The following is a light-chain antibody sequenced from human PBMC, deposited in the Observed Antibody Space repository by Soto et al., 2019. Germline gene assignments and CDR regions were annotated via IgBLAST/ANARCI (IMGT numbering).Light chain of an antibody. V-gene: IGKV1-5*01. CDR3: QQSYSTPIT. J-gene: IGKJ5*01. Sequence: DIKMNQSPSTLSASVGDRVTITCRASQSISSWLAWYQQKPGKAPKLLIYDASSLESGVPSRFSGSGSGTDFTLTISSLQPEDFATYYCQQSYSTPITFGQGTRLEIK. CDR2: DAS. CDR1: QSISSW.